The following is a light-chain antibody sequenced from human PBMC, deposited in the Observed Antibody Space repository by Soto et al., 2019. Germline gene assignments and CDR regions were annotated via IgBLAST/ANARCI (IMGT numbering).Light chain of an antibody. CDR3: QLYNKWPPYT. CDR2: GAS. V-gene: IGKV3-15*01. Sequence: EIVMTQSPANLSVSPGERATLSCRASRSISSNLAWYQQKPGQGPRLLIYGASTRATSIPARFSGSGSGTEFTLTINSPQSEDFAVYYCQLYNKWPPYTFGQGTKLEIK. CDR1: RSISSN. J-gene: IGKJ2*01.